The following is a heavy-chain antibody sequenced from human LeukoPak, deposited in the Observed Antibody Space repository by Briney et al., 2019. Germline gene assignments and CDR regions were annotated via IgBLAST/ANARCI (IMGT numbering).Heavy chain of an antibody. Sequence: SGGSLRLSCAASRFTFSNYAMSWVRQAAGKGLEWVSGITSGHSTCYADSVNGRFTISRDNSKNTVYLQMNSLRAEDTAVYYCAKDYPECTGTTCSGEAFFDYWGQGTLVTVSS. J-gene: IGHJ4*02. CDR3: AKDYPECTGTTCSGEAFFDY. CDR2: ITSGHST. CDR1: RFTFSNYA. D-gene: IGHD2-2*01. V-gene: IGHV3-23*01.